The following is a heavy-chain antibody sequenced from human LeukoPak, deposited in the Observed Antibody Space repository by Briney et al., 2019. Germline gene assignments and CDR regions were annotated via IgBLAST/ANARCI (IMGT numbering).Heavy chain of an antibody. J-gene: IGHJ3*02. Sequence: SSETLSLTCTVSGGSISSYYWTWIRQPPGKGLEYIGYIYYSGSTNYNPSLKSRVTISLDTSKNQFSLKLSSVTAADTAVYYCARGKWELESGEAFDIWGQGTMVTVSS. CDR2: IYYSGST. CDR1: GGSISSYY. CDR3: ARGKWELESGEAFDI. D-gene: IGHD1-26*01. V-gene: IGHV4-59*01.